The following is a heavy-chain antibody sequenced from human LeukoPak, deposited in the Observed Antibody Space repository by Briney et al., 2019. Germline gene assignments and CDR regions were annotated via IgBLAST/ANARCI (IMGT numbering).Heavy chain of an antibody. CDR3: ARANSGRCFDF. Sequence: GASVRVSCKASGGTFSSYAISWVRQAPGQGLEWVGGIIPIFGTANYAQKLQGRVTISADKSTSTAYMELSSRRSEDTAGYYLARANSGRCFDFWGQGTLVTVSS. CDR1: GGTFSSYA. CDR2: IIPIFGTA. V-gene: IGHV1-69*06. J-gene: IGHJ4*02. D-gene: IGHD1-26*01.